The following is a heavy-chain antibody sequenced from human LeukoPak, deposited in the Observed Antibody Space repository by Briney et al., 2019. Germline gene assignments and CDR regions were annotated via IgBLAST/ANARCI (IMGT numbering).Heavy chain of an antibody. J-gene: IGHJ6*02. CDR3: AREVRDYSNLLEYYGMDV. D-gene: IGHD4-11*01. Sequence: GGSLRLSCAASGFTFSSYWMSWVRQAPGKGLEWVSSISSSSSYIYYADSVKGRFTISRDNAKNSLYLQMHSLRAEDTAVYYCAREVRDYSNLLEYYGMDVWGQGTTVTVSS. V-gene: IGHV3-21*01. CDR1: GFTFSSYW. CDR2: ISSSSSYI.